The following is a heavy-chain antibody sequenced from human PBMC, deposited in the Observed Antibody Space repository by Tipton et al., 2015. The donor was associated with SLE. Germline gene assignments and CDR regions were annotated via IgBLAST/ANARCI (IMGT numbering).Heavy chain of an antibody. D-gene: IGHD6-13*01. CDR3: ARERKYSSSWSILVGAGGWFDP. V-gene: IGHV4-59*11. CDR2: IYYSGNT. CDR1: GGSISSHY. J-gene: IGHJ5*02. Sequence: TLSLTCTVSGGSISSHYWSWIRQPPGKGLEWIGSIYYSGNTNYNPSLKSRVTISVDTSKNQFSLKLSSVTAADTAVYYCARERKYSSSWSILVGAGGWFDPWGQGTLVTVSS.